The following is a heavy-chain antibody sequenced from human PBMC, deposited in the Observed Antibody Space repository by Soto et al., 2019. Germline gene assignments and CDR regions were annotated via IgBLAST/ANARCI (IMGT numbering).Heavy chain of an antibody. CDR1: GGSFSTYY. Sequence: SETLSLTCVVSGGSFSTYYYNWIRQSPGKGLEWIGEINHSGNNNYSPSLKSRVSISVDTSKSQFSLKLISATAADTGTYYCARERSFARPAGWFEPWGQGTQVTVSS. J-gene: IGHJ5*02. CDR3: ARERSFARPAGWFEP. D-gene: IGHD6-13*01. V-gene: IGHV4-34*01. CDR2: INHSGNN.